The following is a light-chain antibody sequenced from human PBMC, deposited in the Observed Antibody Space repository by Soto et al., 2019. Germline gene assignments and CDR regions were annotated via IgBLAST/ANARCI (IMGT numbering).Light chain of an antibody. CDR2: EVS. CDR1: QSVGKW. CDR3: QQYNSYSLYS. J-gene: IGKJ2*03. Sequence: DIQMTQSPSTLSAFVGDRVIITCRASQSVGKWLAWYQQKPGKAPKLLIFEVSALESGVPLRFSGSGSGTEFTLTISNLQPDDSATYYCQQYNSYSLYSFGQGTRLDIK. V-gene: IGKV1-5*03.